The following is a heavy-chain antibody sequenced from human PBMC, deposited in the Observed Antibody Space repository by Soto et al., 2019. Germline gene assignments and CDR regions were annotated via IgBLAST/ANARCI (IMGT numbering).Heavy chain of an antibody. CDR3: ARDKITGLFDY. Sequence: QLQLQQWGAGLLKPSETLSLTCAVYGGSFSGYYWTWIRQPPGTGLEWIGEINHSGSTNYNPSLKSRVTISGDTSKNQFSLKLTSVTAADTAVYYCARDKITGLFDYWGQGTLVTVSS. J-gene: IGHJ4*02. CDR1: GGSFSGYY. CDR2: INHSGST. D-gene: IGHD2-8*02. V-gene: IGHV4-34*01.